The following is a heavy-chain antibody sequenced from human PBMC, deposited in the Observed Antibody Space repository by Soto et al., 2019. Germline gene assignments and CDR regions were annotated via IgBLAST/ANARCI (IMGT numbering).Heavy chain of an antibody. Sequence: GGSLRLSXAASGFTFSSYWMSWVRQAPGKGLEWVANIKQDGSEKYYVDSVKGRFTISRDNAKNSLYLQMNSLRAEDTAVYYCERVTMIVVVITTLQFDYWGQGTLVTVSS. CDR2: IKQDGSEK. CDR3: ERVTMIVVVITTLQFDY. J-gene: IGHJ4*02. V-gene: IGHV3-7*01. CDR1: GFTFSSYW. D-gene: IGHD3-22*01.